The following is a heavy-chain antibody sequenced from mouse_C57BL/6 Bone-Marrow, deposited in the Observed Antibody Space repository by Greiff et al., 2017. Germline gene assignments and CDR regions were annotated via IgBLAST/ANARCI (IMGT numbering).Heavy chain of an antibody. J-gene: IGHJ2*01. D-gene: IGHD1-1*01. CDR2: ILPSIGRT. CDR3: ARGLLPYYFYY. CDR1: DSEVFPIAY. Sequence: QVQLQQSGSELRSPGSSVKLSCKDFDSEVFPIAYMSWVRQKPGHGFEWIGGILPSIGRTIYGEKFEDKATLDADTLSNTAYLELNSLTSEDSAINYCARGLLPYYFYYWGQGTTRTGSS. V-gene: IGHV15-2*01.